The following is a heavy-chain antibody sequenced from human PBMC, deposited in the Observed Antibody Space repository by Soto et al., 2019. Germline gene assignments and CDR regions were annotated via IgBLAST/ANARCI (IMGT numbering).Heavy chain of an antibody. Sequence: GGSRRLSCAASGFTFSSYAMSCVRQAPGKGLEWVSAISGSGGSTYYADSVKGRFTISRDNAKNSLYLQMNSLRAEDTALYYCAKDAIAVADYYYYTDVWGKGTTVTVSS. CDR2: ISGSGGST. V-gene: IGHV3-23*01. D-gene: IGHD6-19*01. J-gene: IGHJ6*03. CDR1: GFTFSSYA. CDR3: AKDAIAVADYYYYTDV.